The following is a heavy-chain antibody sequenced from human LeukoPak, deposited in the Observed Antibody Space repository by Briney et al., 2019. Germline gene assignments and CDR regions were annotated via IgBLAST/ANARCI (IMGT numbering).Heavy chain of an antibody. J-gene: IGHJ4*02. CDR2: IIPILGIA. Sequence: ASVKVSCKASGYTFSSYGISWVRQAPGQGLEWMGRIIPILGIANYAQKFQGRVTITADKSTSTAYMELSSLRSEDTAVYYCARDPPYYYDSSGWNDYWGQGTLVTVSS. D-gene: IGHD3-22*01. V-gene: IGHV1-69*04. CDR1: GYTFSSYG. CDR3: ARDPPYYYDSSGWNDY.